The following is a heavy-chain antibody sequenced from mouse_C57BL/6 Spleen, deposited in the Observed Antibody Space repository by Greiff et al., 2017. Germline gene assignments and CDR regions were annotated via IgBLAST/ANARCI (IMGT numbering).Heavy chain of an antibody. V-gene: IGHV1-78*01. CDR2: IYPRDGST. J-gene: IGHJ4*01. D-gene: IGHD1-1*01. CDR3: ADYYGSSYGYAMDY. Sequence: VQLQQSDAELVKPGASVKISCKVSGYTFTDHTIHWMKQRPEQGLEWIGYIYPRDGSTKYNEKFKGKATLTADKSSSTAYMQLNSLTSEDSAVXFCADYYGSSYGYAMDYWGQGTSVTVSS. CDR1: GYTFTDHT.